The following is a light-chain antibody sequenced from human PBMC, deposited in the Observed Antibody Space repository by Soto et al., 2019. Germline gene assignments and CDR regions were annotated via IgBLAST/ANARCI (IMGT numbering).Light chain of an antibody. CDR2: EVS. CDR1: SSDVGGYKY. CDR3: SSHTSSGTRV. V-gene: IGLV2-14*01. J-gene: IGLJ1*01. Sequence: QSVLTQPASVSGSPGQSITISCTGTSSDVGGYKYVSWYQQHPGKAPKLMIYEVSNRPSGVSNRFSGSKSGNTASLTISGLQAEDEADYHCSSHTSSGTRVFGTGTKLTV.